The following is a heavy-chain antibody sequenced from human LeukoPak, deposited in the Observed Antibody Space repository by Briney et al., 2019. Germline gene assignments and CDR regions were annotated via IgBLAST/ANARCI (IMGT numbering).Heavy chain of an antibody. Sequence: GGSLRLSCAASGFTFSVSGMHWVRQASGKGLEWVGRIRSKANNYATAYAASVKGRFTISRGDSKNTAYLQMNSLKTEDTAVYYCTRLLAEGCWGQGTLVTVSS. CDR3: TRLLAEGC. CDR1: GFTFSVSG. CDR2: IRSKANNYAT. J-gene: IGHJ4*02. V-gene: IGHV3-73*01.